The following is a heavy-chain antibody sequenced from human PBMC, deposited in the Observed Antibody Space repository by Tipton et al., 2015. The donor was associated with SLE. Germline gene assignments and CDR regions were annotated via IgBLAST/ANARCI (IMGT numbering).Heavy chain of an antibody. D-gene: IGHD2-15*01. CDR2: INVSGRT. V-gene: IGHV4-34*01. Sequence: TLSLTCAVYNGSFSGYYWSWIRQPPGRGLEWIGEINVSGRTNYSPSLKSRVTLSVDTSRNQFSLKLTSVTAADTALYYCARDWGYPAYWYFDLWGRGTLVTVSS. CDR3: ARDWGYPAYWYFDL. CDR1: NGSFSGYY. J-gene: IGHJ2*01.